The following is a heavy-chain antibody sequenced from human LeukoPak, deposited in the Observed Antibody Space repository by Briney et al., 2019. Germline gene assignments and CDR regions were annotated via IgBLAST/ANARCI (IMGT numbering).Heavy chain of an antibody. Sequence: PSETLSLTCTVSGGSISGYYWSWIRQSPGKRLEWIAYISFTGNTNYNPSLKSRVTISLDTSKTHFSLTLSSLTAADTAVYYCARSPSGWYYDNSGQYYFDTWGQGALVTVSS. V-gene: IGHV4-59*08. CDR1: GGSISGYY. D-gene: IGHD3-22*01. CDR3: ARSPSGWYYDNSGQYYFDT. CDR2: ISFTGNT. J-gene: IGHJ4*02.